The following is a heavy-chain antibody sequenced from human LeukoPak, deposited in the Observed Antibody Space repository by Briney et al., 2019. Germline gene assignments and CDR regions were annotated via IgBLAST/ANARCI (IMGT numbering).Heavy chain of an antibody. CDR2: IRGTPYGGTT. CDR1: GFTFSDYA. V-gene: IGHV3-49*03. J-gene: IGHJ4*02. Sequence: GRSLRLSCAASGFTFSDYAMSWFRQAPGKGLEWVALIRGTPYGGTTEYAASVKGRFTISRDDSKSIAYLQVNSLKTEDTAVYYCTSAGKPPYCDYWGQGTLVIVSS. CDR3: TSAGKPPYCDY.